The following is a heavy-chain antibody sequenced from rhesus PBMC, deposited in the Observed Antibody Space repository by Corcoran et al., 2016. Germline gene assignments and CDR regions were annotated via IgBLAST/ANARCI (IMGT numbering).Heavy chain of an antibody. Sequence: QVQLQESGPGLVKPSETLSLTCAVSGGSFRSYWWGWIRQPPGKGLEWIGSIYGTRGSTKYNPTLKSRATISRDTSKNQFSVKLSSVTAADTAVYYCARFSDYLPSRDYWGQGVLVTVSS. D-gene: IGHD2-2*01. V-gene: IGHV4-160*01. CDR3: ARFSDYLPSRDY. CDR2: IYGTRGST. J-gene: IGHJ4*01. CDR1: GGSFRSYW.